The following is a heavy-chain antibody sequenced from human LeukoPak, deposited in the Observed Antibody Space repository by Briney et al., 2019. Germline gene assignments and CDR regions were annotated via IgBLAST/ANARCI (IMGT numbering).Heavy chain of an antibody. D-gene: IGHD3-22*01. Sequence: ASVKVSCKASGYTFTSYYMHWVRRAPGQGVEWMGIINPSGGSTSYAQKFQGRVTMTRDMCTSTDYMELSSLRSEDTAVYYCARDDSSGSDYWGQGTLVTVSS. J-gene: IGHJ4*02. CDR1: GYTFTSYY. CDR2: INPSGGST. V-gene: IGHV1-46*01. CDR3: ARDDSSGSDY.